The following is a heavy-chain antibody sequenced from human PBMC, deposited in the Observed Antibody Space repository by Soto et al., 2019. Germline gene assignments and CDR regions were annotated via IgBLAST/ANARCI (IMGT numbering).Heavy chain of an antibody. Sequence: GGSLRLSCAASGFTFSSYGMHWVRQAPGKGLEWVAVISYDGSNKYYADSVKGRFTISRDNSKNTLYLQMNNLRAEDTAVYYCAKSGWLQTYYFDYWGQGTLVTVSS. V-gene: IGHV3-30*18. D-gene: IGHD5-12*01. CDR1: GFTFSSYG. CDR2: ISYDGSNK. CDR3: AKSGWLQTYYFDY. J-gene: IGHJ4*02.